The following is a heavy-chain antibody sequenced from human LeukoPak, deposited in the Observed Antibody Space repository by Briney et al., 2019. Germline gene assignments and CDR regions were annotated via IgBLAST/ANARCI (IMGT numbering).Heavy chain of an antibody. CDR1: GYSISSGYY. CDR3: ARDSAGDYWLDP. CDR2: IYHSGRT. D-gene: IGHD7-27*01. Sequence: TSETLSLTCTVSGYSISSGYYWGWIRQPPGKGLEWVGSIYHSGRTFYNPSLKSRVTISVDTSKNQFSLKLTSVTAADTAVYFCARDSAGDYWLDPWGQGTPVTVSS. V-gene: IGHV4-38-2*02. J-gene: IGHJ5*02.